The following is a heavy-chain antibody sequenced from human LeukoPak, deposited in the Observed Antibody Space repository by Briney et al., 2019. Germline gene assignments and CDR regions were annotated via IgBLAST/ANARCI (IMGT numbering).Heavy chain of an antibody. CDR2: INPNSGGT. D-gene: IGHD2-2*01. CDR3: ARDISGYCSSTSC. CDR1: GYTFTGYY. Sequence: ASVKVPCKASGYTFTGYYMHWVRQAPGQGLEWMGWINPNSGGTNYAQKFQGRVTMTRDTSISTAYMELSRLRSDDTAVYYCARDISGYCSSTSCWGQGTLVTVSS. J-gene: IGHJ4*02. V-gene: IGHV1-2*02.